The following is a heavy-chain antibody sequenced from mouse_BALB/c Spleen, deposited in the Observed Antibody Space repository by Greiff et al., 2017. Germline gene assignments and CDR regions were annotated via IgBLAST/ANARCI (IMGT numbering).Heavy chain of an antibody. CDR1: GFAFSSYD. J-gene: IGHJ3*01. D-gene: IGHD1-1*01. Sequence: DVMLVESGGGLVKPGGSLKLSCAASGFAFSSYDMSWVRQTPAKRLEWVAYISSGGGSTYYPDTVKGRFTISRDNAKNTLYLQMSSLKSEDTAMYYCARRRRSWFAYWGQGTLVTVSA. CDR3: ARRRRSWFAY. V-gene: IGHV5-12-1*01. CDR2: ISSGGGST.